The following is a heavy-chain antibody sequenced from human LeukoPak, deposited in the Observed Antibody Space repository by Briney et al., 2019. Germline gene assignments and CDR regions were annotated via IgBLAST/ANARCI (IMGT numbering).Heavy chain of an antibody. V-gene: IGHV3-74*01. J-gene: IGHJ4*02. D-gene: IGHD1-14*01. CDR1: GFTFSSYW. Sequence: HPGGSLRLSCAPSGFTFSSYWMHWARHAPGKGLVWVSRINSDGSSTNYADSVKGRFTISRDNAKNTLYLQMNRLRAEDTAVYYCARVRYCDYWGQGTLVTVSS. CDR3: ARVRYCDY. CDR2: INSDGSST.